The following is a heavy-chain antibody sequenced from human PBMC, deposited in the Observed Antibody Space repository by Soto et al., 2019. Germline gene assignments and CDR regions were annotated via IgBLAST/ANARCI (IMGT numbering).Heavy chain of an antibody. CDR1: GGTFSSYA. CDR3: ARQTIGYCSSTSCHRGYYYYGMDV. Sequence: SVKVSCKASGGTFSSYAISWVRQAPGQGLEWMGGIIPIFGTANYAQKFQGRVTITADKSTSTAYMELSSLRSEDTAVYYCARQTIGYCSSTSCHRGYYYYGMDVWGQGTTVTVSS. J-gene: IGHJ6*02. D-gene: IGHD2-2*02. V-gene: IGHV1-69*06. CDR2: IIPIFGTA.